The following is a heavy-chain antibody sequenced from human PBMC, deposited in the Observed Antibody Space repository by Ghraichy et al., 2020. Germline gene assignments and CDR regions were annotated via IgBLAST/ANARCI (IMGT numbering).Heavy chain of an antibody. CDR1: GFTFSSYG. CDR3: AKEGVWFGELLYPNYFDY. Sequence: GGSLRLSCAASGFTFSSYGMHWVRQAPGKGLEWVAVISYDGSNKYYADSVKGRFTISRDNSKNTLYLQMNSLRAEDTAVYYCAKEGVWFGELLYPNYFDYWGQGTLVTVSS. CDR2: ISYDGSNK. D-gene: IGHD3-10*01. V-gene: IGHV3-30*18. J-gene: IGHJ4*02.